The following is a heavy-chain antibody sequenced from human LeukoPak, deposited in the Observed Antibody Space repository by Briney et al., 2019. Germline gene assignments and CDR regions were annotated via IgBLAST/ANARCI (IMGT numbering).Heavy chain of an antibody. Sequence: GGSLRLSCAASGFTLRTYWMHWVRQAPGKGLEWVARLVYDERSDYADSVKGRFSISRDNSKNTLFLDMSDLRVEDTAVYYCAGDLSAAFDFWGQGVLVTVSS. J-gene: IGHJ4*02. V-gene: IGHV3-33*08. CDR3: AGDLSAAFDF. D-gene: IGHD6-19*01. CDR2: LVYDERSD. CDR1: GFTLRTYW.